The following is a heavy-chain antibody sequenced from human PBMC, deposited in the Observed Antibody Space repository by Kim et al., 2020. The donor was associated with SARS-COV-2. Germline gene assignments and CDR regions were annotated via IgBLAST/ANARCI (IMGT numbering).Heavy chain of an antibody. CDR3: ARDLGAAAGTDLPV. Sequence: EQKFPGRVTMTRDTSTSTVYMELSSLRSEDTAVYYCARDLGAAAGTDLPVWGQGTTVTVSS. V-gene: IGHV1-46*01. J-gene: IGHJ6*02. D-gene: IGHD6-13*01.